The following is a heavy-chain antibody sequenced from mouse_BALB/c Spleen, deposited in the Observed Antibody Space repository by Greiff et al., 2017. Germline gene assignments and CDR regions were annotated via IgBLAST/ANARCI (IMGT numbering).Heavy chain of an antibody. CDR3: TYYYGRIYDYYAMDY. CDR2: IDPANGNT. D-gene: IGHD1-1*01. Sequence: VQLQQSGAELVKPGASVKLSCTASGFNIKDTYMHWVKQRPEQGLEWIGRIDPANGNTKYDPKFQGKATITADTSSNTAYLQLSSLTSEDTAVYYCTYYYGRIYDYYAMDYWGQGTSVTVSS. J-gene: IGHJ4*01. CDR1: GFNIKDTY. V-gene: IGHV14-3*02.